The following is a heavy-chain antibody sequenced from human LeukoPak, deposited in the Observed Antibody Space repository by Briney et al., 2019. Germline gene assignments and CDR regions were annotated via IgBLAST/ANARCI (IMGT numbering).Heavy chain of an antibody. J-gene: IGHJ4*02. Sequence: GGSLRLSCAASGFTFSSYAMSWVRQAPGKGLEWVSAISGSGGSTYYADSVKGRFTISRDNSKNTLYLQMNSLRAEDTAVYYCAKGVGYCTNGVCSYYFDYWGQGTLVTVSS. D-gene: IGHD2-8*01. CDR1: GFTFSSYA. CDR3: AKGVGYCTNGVCSYYFDY. V-gene: IGHV3-23*01. CDR2: ISGSGGST.